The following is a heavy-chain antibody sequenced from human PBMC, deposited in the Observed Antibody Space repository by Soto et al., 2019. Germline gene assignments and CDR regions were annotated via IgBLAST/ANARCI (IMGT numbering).Heavy chain of an antibody. D-gene: IGHD5-18*01. CDR3: AKVQYTYGFLFDY. V-gene: IGHV3-23*01. Sequence: GGSLRHSCAASGFTFSNYAMSWVRQAPGKGLEWVSGISDSGGSTYYADSVKGRFTISRDNSKNTLSLQMNSLRAEDTAVYSCAKVQYTYGFLFDYWGQGTLVTVSS. CDR2: ISDSGGST. J-gene: IGHJ4*02. CDR1: GFTFSNYA.